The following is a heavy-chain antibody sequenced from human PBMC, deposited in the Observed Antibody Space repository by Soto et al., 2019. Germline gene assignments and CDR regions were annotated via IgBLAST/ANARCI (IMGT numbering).Heavy chain of an antibody. V-gene: IGHV3-30-3*01. CDR1: GFTFSSYA. J-gene: IGHJ4*02. CDR2: ISYDGSNK. CDR3: ARGDCTNGVCYTGNDY. Sequence: GGSLRLSCAASGFTFSSYAMHWVRQAPGKGLEWVAVISYDGSNKYYADSVKGRFTISRDNSKNTLYLQMNSLRAEDTAVYYCARGDCTNGVCYTGNDYWGQGTLVTVSS. D-gene: IGHD2-8*01.